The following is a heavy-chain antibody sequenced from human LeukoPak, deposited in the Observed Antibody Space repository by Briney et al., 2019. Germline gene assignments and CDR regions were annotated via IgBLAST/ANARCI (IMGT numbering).Heavy chain of an antibody. V-gene: IGHV5-51*01. J-gene: IGHJ4*02. CDR2: IYPGDSDT. CDR3: ARHGVGSSWFGFDY. D-gene: IGHD6-13*01. Sequence: GVPLQISSKGPGYSFTSYWIGWVRPMPGKGREWMGIIYPGDSDTRYSPSFQGQVTISADKSISTAYLQWSSLKASDTAMYYCARHGVGSSWFGFDYWGQGTLVTVSS. CDR1: GYSFTSYW.